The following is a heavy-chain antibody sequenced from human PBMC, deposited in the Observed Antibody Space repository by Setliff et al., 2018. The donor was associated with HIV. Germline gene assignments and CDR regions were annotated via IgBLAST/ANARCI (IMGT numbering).Heavy chain of an antibody. D-gene: IGHD5-18*01. V-gene: IGHV4-61*08. CDR2: IYYTGST. Sequence: PSETLSLTCSVSGGSITSGGYYWSWIRQHPGKGLEWIAYIYYTGSTNYNPSLKSRVTISLDTSKNQFSLKLTSVAAADTAVYYCARDSGGYNYGFAVGSFDYWGQGALVTVSS. CDR1: GGSITSGGYY. CDR3: ARDSGGYNYGFAVGSFDY. J-gene: IGHJ4*02.